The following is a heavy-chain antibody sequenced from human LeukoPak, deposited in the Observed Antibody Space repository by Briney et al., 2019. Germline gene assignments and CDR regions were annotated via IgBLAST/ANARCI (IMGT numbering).Heavy chain of an antibody. CDR3: ARGGRGSAAVVAPRSFDI. CDR2: TYAGGNS. Sequence: GGSLRLSCAASGFTVSSIHMVWVRQAPGKGLEWVSVTYAGGNSYYADSVKGRFIISRDISKNTLYLQMNSLRAEDSALYYCARGGRGSAAVVAPRSFDIWGQGTMVTVSS. V-gene: IGHV3-53*01. J-gene: IGHJ3*02. CDR1: GFTVSSIH. D-gene: IGHD3-22*01.